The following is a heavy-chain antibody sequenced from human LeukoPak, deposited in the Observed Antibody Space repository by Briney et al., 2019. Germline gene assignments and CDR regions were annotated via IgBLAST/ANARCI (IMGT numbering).Heavy chain of an antibody. CDR3: ARISAYGDYYFDY. J-gene: IGHJ4*02. CDR2: IDWDDDK. CDR1: GGSISSSNW. Sequence: TLSLTCAVSGGSISSSNWWSWVRQPPGKALEWLALIDWDDDKYYSTSLKTRLTISKDTFKNQVVLTMTNMDPVDTATYYCARISAYGDYYFDYWGQGTLVTVSS. D-gene: IGHD4-17*01. V-gene: IGHV2-70*18.